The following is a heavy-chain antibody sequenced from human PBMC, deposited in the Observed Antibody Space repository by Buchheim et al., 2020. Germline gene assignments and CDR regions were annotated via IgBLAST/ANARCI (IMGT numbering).Heavy chain of an antibody. D-gene: IGHD2-15*01. J-gene: IGHJ4*02. CDR3: ARDFVVVAAKFDY. CDR2: ISSDGSNK. CDR1: GFTFSSYA. V-gene: IGHV3-30*04. Sequence: QVQLVESGGGVVQPGRSLRLSCAASGFTFSSYAMHWVRQAPGKGLEWVAVISSDGSNKYYADSVKGRFTISRATSKNTLYMQMNSLRAEDTAVYYCARDFVVVAAKFDYWGQGTL.